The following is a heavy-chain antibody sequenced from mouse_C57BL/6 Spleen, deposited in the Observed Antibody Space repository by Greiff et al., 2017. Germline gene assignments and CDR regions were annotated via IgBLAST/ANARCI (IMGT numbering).Heavy chain of an antibody. V-gene: IGHV7-3*01. CDR3: ARSSYYFDY. J-gene: IGHJ2*01. CDR2: IRNKANGYTT. Sequence: VQLKESGGGLVQPGGSLSLSCAASGFTFTDYYMSWVRQPPGKALEWLGFIRNKANGYTTEYSASVKGRFTISRDNSQSILYLQMNALRAEDSATYYCARSSYYFDYWGQGTTLTVSS. CDR1: GFTFTDYY.